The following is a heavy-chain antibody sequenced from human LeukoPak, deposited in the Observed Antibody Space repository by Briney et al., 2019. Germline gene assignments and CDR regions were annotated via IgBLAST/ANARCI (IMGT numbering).Heavy chain of an antibody. CDR1: GYTFTGYY. V-gene: IGHV1-2*02. J-gene: IGHJ4*02. CDR3: AREGDSYGDYVFDY. D-gene: IGHD4-17*01. CDR2: INPNSGGT. Sequence: GASVKVSCKASGYTFTGYYMHWVRQAPGQGLEWKGWINPNSGGTNYAQKFQGRVTMTRETSISTAYMELSRLRSDDTAVYYCAREGDSYGDYVFDYWGQGTLVTVSS.